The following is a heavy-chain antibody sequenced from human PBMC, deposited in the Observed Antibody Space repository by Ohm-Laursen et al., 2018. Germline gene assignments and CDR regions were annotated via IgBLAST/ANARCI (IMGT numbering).Heavy chain of an antibody. Sequence: TLSLTCTVSGGSIRSGGSYWSWIRQHPGKGLEWIGYIYYSGSTYYNPSLKSRVSISVDTSKSQFSLKLTSVSAADTAVYYCARVNKSSQWLPSYYFDYWGQGTLVTVSS. V-gene: IGHV4-31*03. CDR3: ARVNKSSQWLPSYYFDY. J-gene: IGHJ4*02. CDR1: GGSIRSGGSY. D-gene: IGHD6-19*01. CDR2: IYYSGST.